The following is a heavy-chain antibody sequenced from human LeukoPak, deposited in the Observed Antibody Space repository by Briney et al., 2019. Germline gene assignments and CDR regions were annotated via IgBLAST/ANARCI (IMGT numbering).Heavy chain of an antibody. CDR1: GFIFHNYG. CDR2: ISSSSSYI. D-gene: IGHD3-22*01. Sequence: GGSLRLSCAASGFIFHNYGMNWVRQAPGKGLEWVSSISSSSSYIYYADSVKGRFTISRDNAKNSLYLQMNSLRAEDTAVYYCARGKNYYDSSGYYPWGQGTLVTVSS. V-gene: IGHV3-21*01. J-gene: IGHJ5*02. CDR3: ARGKNYYDSSGYYP.